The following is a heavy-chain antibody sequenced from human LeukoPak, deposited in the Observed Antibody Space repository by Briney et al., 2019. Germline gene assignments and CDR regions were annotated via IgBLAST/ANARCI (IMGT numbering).Heavy chain of an antibody. CDR2: IYYSGST. Sequence: PSETLSLACTVSDGSISSYYWSWIRQPPGKGLEWIGYIYYSGSTNYNPSLKSRVTISVDTSKNQFSLKLSSVTAADTAVYYCARTRGYDYVWGSFLGWGQGTLVTVSS. J-gene: IGHJ4*02. D-gene: IGHD3-16*01. CDR1: DGSISSYY. V-gene: IGHV4-59*01. CDR3: ARTRGYDYVWGSFLG.